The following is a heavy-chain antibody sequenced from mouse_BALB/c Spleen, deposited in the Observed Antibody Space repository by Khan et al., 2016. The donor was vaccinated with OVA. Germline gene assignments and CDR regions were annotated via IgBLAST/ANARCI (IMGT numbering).Heavy chain of an antibody. D-gene: IGHD3-3*01. CDR2: ITYSGRT. CDR3: VRGRTY. J-gene: IGHJ3*01. V-gene: IGHV3-2*02. CDR1: GYSITSDYA. Sequence: EVELVESGPGLVKPSQSLSLTCTVTGYSITSDYAWNWIRQFPGNKLEWMGYITYSGRTSYTPSLKSRISITRDTSKNQFFLQLKSVTTEDTAAYYCVRGRTYWGQGTLVTVSA.